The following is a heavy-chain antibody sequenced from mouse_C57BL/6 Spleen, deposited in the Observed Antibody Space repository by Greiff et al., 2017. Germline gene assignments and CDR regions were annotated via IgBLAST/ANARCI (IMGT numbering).Heavy chain of an antibody. Sequence: EVMLVESGGGLVKPGGSLKLSCAASGFTFSSYTMSWVRQTPEKRLEWVATISGGGGNTYYPDSVKGRFTISRDNAKNPLYLQMSSLRSEDTALYYCARHLPGFAYWGQGTLVTVSA. D-gene: IGHD2-1*01. V-gene: IGHV5-9*01. J-gene: IGHJ3*01. CDR1: GFTFSSYT. CDR3: ARHLPGFAY. CDR2: ISGGGGNT.